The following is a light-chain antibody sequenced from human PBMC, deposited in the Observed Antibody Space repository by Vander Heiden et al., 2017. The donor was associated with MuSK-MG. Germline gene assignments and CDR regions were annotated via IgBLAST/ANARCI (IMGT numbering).Light chain of an antibody. J-gene: IGLJ1*01. V-gene: IGLV2-14*03. CDR3: TSYTGSTEV. Sequence: QSALTPPAPVSGSPGQSIPIPCFRSRSHVGGYNYVSWYQQHPGKAPKLILYDGRSRPSGVSSRFSGSRSASAASLTISGLQSEDEAYYYCTSYTGSTEVFGTGTKVTVL. CDR2: DGR. CDR1: RSHVGGYNY.